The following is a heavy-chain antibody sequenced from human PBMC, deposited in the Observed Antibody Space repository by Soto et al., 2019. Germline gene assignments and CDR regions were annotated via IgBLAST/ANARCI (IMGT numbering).Heavy chain of an antibody. J-gene: IGHJ5*02. D-gene: IGHD6-13*01. CDR3: ARDWYSSSWYWWFDP. CDR1: GGTFSSYA. V-gene: IGHV1-69*06. Sequence: AASVKVSCKASGGTFSSYAISWVRQAPGQGLEWMGGIIPIFGTANYAQKFQGRVTITADKSTSTAYMELSSLRSEDTAVYYCARDWYSSSWYWWFDPWGQGNLVTVS. CDR2: IIPIFGTA.